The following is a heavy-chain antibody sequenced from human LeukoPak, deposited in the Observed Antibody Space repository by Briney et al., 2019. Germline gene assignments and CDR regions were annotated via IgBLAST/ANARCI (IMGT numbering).Heavy chain of an antibody. CDR3: AKEEYYDFWSGYPPQTTYYYYYMDV. D-gene: IGHD3-3*01. V-gene: IGHV3-33*06. CDR2: IWYDGSNK. Sequence: GGSLRLSCAASGFTFSSYGMHWVRQAPGKGLEWVAAIWYDGSNKYYADSVKGRFTISRDNSKNTLYLQMNSLRAEDTAVYYCAKEEYYDFWSGYPPQTTYYYYYMDVRGKGTTVTVSS. CDR1: GFTFSSYG. J-gene: IGHJ6*03.